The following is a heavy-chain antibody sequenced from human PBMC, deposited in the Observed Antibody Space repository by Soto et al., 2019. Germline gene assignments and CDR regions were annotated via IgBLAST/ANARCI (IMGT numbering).Heavy chain of an antibody. CDR1: GFTFSSYG. CDR3: AKRVVRWNDLGTFDY. V-gene: IGHV3-30*18. CDR2: ISYDGSNK. D-gene: IGHD1-1*01. Sequence: GGSLRLSCAASGFTFSSYGMHWVRQAPGKGLEWVAVISYDGSNKYYADSVKGRFTISRDNSKNTLYLQMNSLRAEDTAVYYCAKRVVRWNDLGTFDYWGQGTLVTVSS. J-gene: IGHJ4*02.